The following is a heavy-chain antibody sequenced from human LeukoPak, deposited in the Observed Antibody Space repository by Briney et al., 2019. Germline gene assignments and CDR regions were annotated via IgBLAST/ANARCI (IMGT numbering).Heavy chain of an antibody. J-gene: IGHJ4*02. CDR2: INLNSGGT. V-gene: IGHV1-2*02. CDR1: GYTFTAYY. Sequence: GASVKVSCKASGYTFTAYYMHWVRQAPGQGLEWMGWINLNSGGTNYAQKFQGRVTMTRDTSISTAYMELSSLRSEDTAVYYCATIARSTPTTSGGYWGQGTLVTVSS. D-gene: IGHD2-21*01. CDR3: ATIARSTPTTSGGY.